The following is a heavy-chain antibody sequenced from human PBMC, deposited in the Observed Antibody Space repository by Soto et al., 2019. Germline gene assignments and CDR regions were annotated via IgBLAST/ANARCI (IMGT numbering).Heavy chain of an antibody. CDR3: AAERPYSGYDRSFDY. V-gene: IGHV1-58*02. J-gene: IGHJ4*02. Sequence: ASVKVSCKASGFTFTSSAMQWVRQARGQRLEWIGWIVVGSGNTNYAQKFQERVTITRDMSTSTAYMELSSLRSEDTAVYYCAAERPYSGYDRSFDYWGQGTLVTVSS. D-gene: IGHD5-12*01. CDR2: IVVGSGNT. CDR1: GFTFTSSA.